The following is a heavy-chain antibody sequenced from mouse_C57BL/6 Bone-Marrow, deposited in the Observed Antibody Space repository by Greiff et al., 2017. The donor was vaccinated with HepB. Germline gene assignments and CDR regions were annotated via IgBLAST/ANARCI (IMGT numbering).Heavy chain of an antibody. CDR3: ARRRYYDYDVFAY. D-gene: IGHD2-4*01. CDR1: GYTFTSYG. J-gene: IGHJ3*01. CDR2: IYPRSGNT. Sequence: QVQLKQSGAELARPGASVKLSCKASGYTFTSYGISWVKQRTGQGLEWIGEIYPRSGNTYYNEKFKGKATLTADKSSSTAYMELRSLTSEDSAIYFCARRRYYDYDVFAYWGQGTLVTVSA. V-gene: IGHV1-81*01.